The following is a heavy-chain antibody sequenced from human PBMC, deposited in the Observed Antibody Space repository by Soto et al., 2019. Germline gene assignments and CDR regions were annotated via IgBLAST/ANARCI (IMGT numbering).Heavy chain of an antibody. CDR1: GFTFSSYS. CDR2: ISSSSSYI. CDR3: ARDLVVITTPPGY. V-gene: IGHV3-21*01. Sequence: GGSLRLSCAASGFTFSSYSMNWVRQAPGKGLEWVSSISSSSSYIYYADSVKGRFTISRDNAKNSLYLQMNSLRAEDTAVYYCARDLVVITTPPGYWGQGTLVPSPQ. J-gene: IGHJ4*02. D-gene: IGHD3-22*01.